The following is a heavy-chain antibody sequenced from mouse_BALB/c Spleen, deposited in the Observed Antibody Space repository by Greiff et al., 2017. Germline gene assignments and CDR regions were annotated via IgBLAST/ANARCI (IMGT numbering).Heavy chain of an antibody. CDR1: GYSFTGYT. V-gene: IGHV1-18*01. J-gene: IGHJ4*01. CDR3: ARRSNYYGSSHYYAMDY. Sequence: VQLQQSGPELVKPGASMKISCKASGYSFTGYTMNWVKQSHGKNLEWIGLINPYNGGTSYNQKFKGKATLTVDKSSSTAYMELLSLTSEDSAVYYCARRSNYYGSSHYYAMDYWGQGTSVTVSS. CDR2: INPYNGGT. D-gene: IGHD1-1*01.